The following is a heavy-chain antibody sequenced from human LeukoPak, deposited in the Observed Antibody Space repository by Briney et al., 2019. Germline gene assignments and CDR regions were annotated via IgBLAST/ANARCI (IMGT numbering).Heavy chain of an antibody. CDR2: IYPGDSDT. D-gene: IGHD3-10*01. V-gene: IGHV5-51*01. CDR3: ARRDYGSGSYYFDY. J-gene: IGHJ4*02. CDR1: GYSFTSYW. Sequence: GESLKISREGSGYSFTSYWIAWVRQMPGKGLEWMGIIYPGDSDTRYSPSFQGQVTISADRSISTAYLQWSSLKASDTAMYYCARRDYGSGSYYFDYWGQGTLVTVSS.